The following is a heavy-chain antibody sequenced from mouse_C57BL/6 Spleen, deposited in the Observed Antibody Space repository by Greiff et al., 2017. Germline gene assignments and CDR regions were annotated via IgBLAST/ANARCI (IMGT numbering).Heavy chain of an antibody. Sequence: EVKLVESGGGLVKPGGSLKLSCAASGFTFSSYTMSWVRQTPEKRLEWVATISGGGGNTYYPDSVKGRFTISRDNAKNTLYLQMSSLRSEDTALYYCAGQSGDCYYFDYWGQGTTLTVSS. V-gene: IGHV5-9*01. CDR2: ISGGGGNT. D-gene: IGHD2-13*01. J-gene: IGHJ2*01. CDR1: GFTFSSYT. CDR3: AGQSGDCYYFDY.